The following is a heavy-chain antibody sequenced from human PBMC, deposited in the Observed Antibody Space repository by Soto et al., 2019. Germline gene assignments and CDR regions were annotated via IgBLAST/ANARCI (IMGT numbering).Heavy chain of an antibody. D-gene: IGHD3-10*01. CDR2: VFHSGNT. CDR1: SGSISSDNW. J-gene: IGHJ4*02. Sequence: QVRLQESGPGLAKPSGTLSLTCAVSSGSISSDNWWIWVRQSPGKGLEWLGEVFHSGNTNYNPSVNSRVTILVDKSKDQFYLKLSSLTAADTAVYYCAGRGVGSYYYSSKSYTPIAYWGQGTLVTVSS. CDR3: AGRGVGSYYYSSKSYTPIAY. V-gene: IGHV4-4*02.